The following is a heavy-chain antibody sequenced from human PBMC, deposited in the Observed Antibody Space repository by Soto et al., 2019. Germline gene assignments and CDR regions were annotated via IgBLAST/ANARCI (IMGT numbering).Heavy chain of an antibody. V-gene: IGHV4-61*01. CDR3: ARGFLGNFDY. Sequence: PSETLSLTCTVSGGSVSSGSYYWSWIRQPPGKGLEWIGHIYYSGSTNYNPSLKSRVTISVDTSKNQFSLKLSSVTAADTAAYYCARGFLGNFDYWGQGILVTVSS. CDR2: IYYSGST. D-gene: IGHD3-10*01. J-gene: IGHJ4*02. CDR1: GGSVSSGSYY.